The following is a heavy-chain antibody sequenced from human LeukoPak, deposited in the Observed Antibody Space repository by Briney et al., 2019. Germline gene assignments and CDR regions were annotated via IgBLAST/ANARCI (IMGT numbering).Heavy chain of an antibody. V-gene: IGHV3-7*01. Sequence: GGSLRLPCAASGFTFSSHWMSWVRQAPGKGLEWVANINQDASEKYYVDSVEGRFTISRDNAKNSLYLQMSSLRVEDTAVYYCARAVYYDSSGYWGYYFDYWGQGTLVTVSS. J-gene: IGHJ4*02. CDR1: GFTFSSHW. D-gene: IGHD3-22*01. CDR2: INQDASEK. CDR3: ARAVYYDSSGYWGYYFDY.